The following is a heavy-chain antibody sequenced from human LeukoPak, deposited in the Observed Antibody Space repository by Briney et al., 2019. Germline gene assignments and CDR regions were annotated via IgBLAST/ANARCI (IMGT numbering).Heavy chain of an antibody. CDR1: GYTFTSYG. Sequence: ASVKVSCKASGYTFTSYGISWVRQAPGQGLEWMGWISAYNGNTNYAQKLQGRVTMTTGTSTSTAYMELRSLRSDDTAVYYCARDDYGDYGRGYFDYWGQGTLVTVSS. J-gene: IGHJ4*02. CDR2: ISAYNGNT. D-gene: IGHD4-17*01. V-gene: IGHV1-18*01. CDR3: ARDDYGDYGRGYFDY.